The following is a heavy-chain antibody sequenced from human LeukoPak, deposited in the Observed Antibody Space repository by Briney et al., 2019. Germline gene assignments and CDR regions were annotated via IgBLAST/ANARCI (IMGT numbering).Heavy chain of an antibody. CDR1: GFTFSDYY. D-gene: IGHD5-18*01. V-gene: IGHV3-11*04. Sequence: PGGSLRLSCAASGFTFSDYYMTWIRQAPGKGLECISYISSSGSSSSGSTIYYGDSVKGRFTISRDNAKNSLYLQMNTLRAEDTVVYYCARAGALYTAYSPHEYWGQGTLVTVSS. J-gene: IGHJ4*02. CDR3: ARAGALYTAYSPHEY. CDR2: ISSSGSSSSGSTI.